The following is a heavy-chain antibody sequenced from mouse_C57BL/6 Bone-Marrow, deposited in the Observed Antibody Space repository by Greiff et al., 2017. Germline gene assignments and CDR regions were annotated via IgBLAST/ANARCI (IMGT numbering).Heavy chain of an antibody. CDR3: ARCVYYGSGGY. CDR2: IHPNSGST. D-gene: IGHD1-1*01. Sequence: QVQLQQPGAELVKPGASVKLSCKASGYTFTSYWMHWVKQRPGQGLEWIGMIHPNSGSTNYNEKFKSKATLTVDKSSSTAYMQLSSLTSEDSAVYYCARCVYYGSGGYWGQGTTLTVSS. CDR1: GYTFTSYW. V-gene: IGHV1-64*01. J-gene: IGHJ2*01.